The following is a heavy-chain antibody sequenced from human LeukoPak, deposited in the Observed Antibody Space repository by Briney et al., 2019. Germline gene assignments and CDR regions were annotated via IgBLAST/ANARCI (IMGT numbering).Heavy chain of an antibody. Sequence: GASLRLSCAASGFTFSSYAMSWVRQAPGKGLEWVSAISGSGGSTYYADSVKGRFTISRDNSKNTLYLQMNSLRAEDTAVYYCAKDRLVVVTDIDGYFDYWGQGTLVTVSS. D-gene: IGHD2-21*02. J-gene: IGHJ4*02. CDR1: GFTFSSYA. V-gene: IGHV3-23*01. CDR2: ISGSGGST. CDR3: AKDRLVVVTDIDGYFDY.